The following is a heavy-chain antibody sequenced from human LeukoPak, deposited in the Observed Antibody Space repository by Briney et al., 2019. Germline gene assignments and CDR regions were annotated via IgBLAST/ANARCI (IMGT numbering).Heavy chain of an antibody. V-gene: IGHV1-18*01. J-gene: IGHJ4*02. CDR3: ATDVLTMVRGVTPDVSDY. Sequence: GASVKVSCKASGYTFTSYGISWVRQAPGQGLEWMGWISAYNGNTNYAQKLQGRVTMTTDTSTSTAYMGLRSLRSDDTAVYYCATDVLTMVRGVTPDVSDYWGQGTLVTVSS. CDR1: GYTFTSYG. CDR2: ISAYNGNT. D-gene: IGHD3-10*01.